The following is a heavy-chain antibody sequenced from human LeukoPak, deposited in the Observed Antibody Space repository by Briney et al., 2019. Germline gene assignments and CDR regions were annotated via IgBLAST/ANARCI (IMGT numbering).Heavy chain of an antibody. Sequence: SETLSLTCTVSGGSISSYYWSWIRQPPGKGLEWIGYIYYSGSTNYNPSLKSRVTISVDTSKNQFSLKLSSVTAADTAVYYCARTYCSGGSCYHYFDYWAREPWSPSPQ. CDR2: IYYSGST. CDR1: GGSISSYY. J-gene: IGHJ4*02. CDR3: ARTYCSGGSCYHYFDY. D-gene: IGHD2-15*01. V-gene: IGHV4-59*12.